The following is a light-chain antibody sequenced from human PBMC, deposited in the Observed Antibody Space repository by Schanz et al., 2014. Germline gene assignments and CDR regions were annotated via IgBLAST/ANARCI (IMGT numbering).Light chain of an antibody. V-gene: IGLV2-11*01. Sequence: QSALTQPRSVSGSPGQSVTISCTGTSSDVGGYNYVSWYQQYPGKVPKLIIYDVSERPSGVPDRFSGSKSGNTASLTISGLQAEDEADYYCCSYAGSSTRHWVFGGGTKVTVL. J-gene: IGLJ3*02. CDR3: CSYAGSSTRHWV. CDR1: SSDVGGYNY. CDR2: DVS.